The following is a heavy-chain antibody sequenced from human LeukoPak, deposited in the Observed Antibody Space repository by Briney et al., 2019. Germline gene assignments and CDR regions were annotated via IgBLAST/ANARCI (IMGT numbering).Heavy chain of an antibody. D-gene: IGHD6-19*01. CDR3: ARAGVAGLGSSWFDS. CDR1: EFTFSSYW. Sequence: GGSLRLSCAASEFTFSSYWMHWVRQAPGKGLVWVSRIKSDGSSTSYADSVKGRFTISRDNAKNTLYLQMNSLRAEDTAVYYCARAGVAGLGSSWFDSWGQGTLVTVSS. J-gene: IGHJ5*01. V-gene: IGHV3-74*01. CDR2: IKSDGSST.